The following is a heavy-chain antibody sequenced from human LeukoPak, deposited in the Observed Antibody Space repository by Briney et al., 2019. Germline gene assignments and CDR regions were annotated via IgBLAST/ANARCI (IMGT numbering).Heavy chain of an antibody. CDR1: GYTFTSYY. CDR3: ASSEQTYYDFWNGIPIGGFDY. V-gene: IGHV1-46*03. J-gene: IGHJ4*02. Sequence: ASVKVSCKASGYTFTSYYMHWVRQAPGQGLEWMGIINPSGGSTSYAQKFQGRATMTRDTSTSTVYMELSSLRSEDTAVYYCASSEQTYYDFWNGIPIGGFDYWGQGTLVTVSS. CDR2: INPSGGST. D-gene: IGHD3-3*01.